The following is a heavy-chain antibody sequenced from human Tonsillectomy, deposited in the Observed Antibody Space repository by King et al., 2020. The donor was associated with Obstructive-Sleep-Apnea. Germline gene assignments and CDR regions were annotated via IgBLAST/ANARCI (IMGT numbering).Heavy chain of an antibody. CDR3: ARSYGDFYFDF. CDR1: GASISSTDYF. D-gene: IGHD4-17*01. CDR2: IYYDGSP. V-gene: IGHV4-30-4*01. J-gene: IGHJ4*02. Sequence: QLQESGPGLVKPSQTLSLTCTVSGASISSTDYFWSWIRQPPGKGLEWIGYIYYDGSPYYNPVLKSRVTLSVNTSKNQFSLKLNSVTAADTAVYYCARSYGDFYFDFRGQGALVTVSS.